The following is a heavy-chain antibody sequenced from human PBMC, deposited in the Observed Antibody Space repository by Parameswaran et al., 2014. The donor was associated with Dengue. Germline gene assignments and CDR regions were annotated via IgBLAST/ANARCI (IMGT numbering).Heavy chain of an antibody. D-gene: IGHD6-6*01. V-gene: IGHV4-4*02. CDR2: IYHSGST. Sequence: RWIRQPPGKGLEWIGEIYHSGSTNYNPSLKSRVTISVDKSKNQFSLKLSSVTAADTAVYYCARDREYSSSSVSVYYYGMDVWGQGTTVTVSS. J-gene: IGHJ6*02. CDR3: ARDREYSSSSVSVYYYGMDV.